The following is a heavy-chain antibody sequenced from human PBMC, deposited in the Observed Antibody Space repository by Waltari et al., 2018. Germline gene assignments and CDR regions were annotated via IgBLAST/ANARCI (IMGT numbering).Heavy chain of an antibody. CDR2: IHNTGST. J-gene: IGHJ4*02. V-gene: IGHV4-61*01. D-gene: IGHD6-6*01. CDR1: GGSVSGTRYY. Sequence: QVQLQESGPGLVKPSETLSLTCAVSGGSVSGTRYYWSWIRQPPGKGLEWIGYIHNTGSTNYNPALNSRVTISADASKNHFSRKLTSVTAADTAVYYCARAPIFSSSSGGFDYWGQGTLVTVSS. CDR3: ARAPIFSSSSGGFDY.